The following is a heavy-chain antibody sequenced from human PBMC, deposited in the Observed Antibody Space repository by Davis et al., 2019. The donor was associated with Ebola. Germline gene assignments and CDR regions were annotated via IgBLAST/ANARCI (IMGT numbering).Heavy chain of an antibody. CDR3: ARAGCWQWLVPIDY. J-gene: IGHJ4*02. V-gene: IGHV3-11*04. CDR2: ISHSSSTR. D-gene: IGHD6-19*01. CDR1: GFIFSDYY. Sequence: GESLKISCTGSGFIFSDYYMSWVRQAPGKGLEWISYISHSSSTRYYGDSFRGRFTISRDNAKNSLYLQMNSLRAEDTAVYYCARAGCWQWLVPIDYWGQGTLVTVSS.